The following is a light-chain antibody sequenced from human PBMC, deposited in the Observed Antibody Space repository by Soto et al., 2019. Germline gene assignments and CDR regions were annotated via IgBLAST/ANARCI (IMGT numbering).Light chain of an antibody. V-gene: IGKV3-11*01. CDR2: DAS. Sequence: EIVLTQSPGTLSLSPGDRVTLSCRAGENVGEYLAWYQQKPGQPPRLLIYDASKRATGIPGRFSGSGSGTDFPLTISSLEPEDFAVYYGQQRSNWPPLAFGGGTTVAIK. CDR1: ENVGEY. CDR3: QQRSNWPPLA. J-gene: IGKJ4*01.